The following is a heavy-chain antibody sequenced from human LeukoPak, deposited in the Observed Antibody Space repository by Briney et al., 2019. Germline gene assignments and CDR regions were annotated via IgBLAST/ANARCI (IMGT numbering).Heavy chain of an antibody. V-gene: IGHV3-30*03. CDR1: GFTFSSYG. D-gene: IGHD6-13*01. Sequence: PGGSLRLSCAASGFTFSSYGMHWVRQAPGKGLEWVAVISYDGSNKYYADSVKGRFTISRDNSKNTLYLQMNSLRAEDTAVYYCATTPSIAAAGPEGYFDLWGRGTLVTVSS. J-gene: IGHJ2*01. CDR2: ISYDGSNK. CDR3: ATTPSIAAAGPEGYFDL.